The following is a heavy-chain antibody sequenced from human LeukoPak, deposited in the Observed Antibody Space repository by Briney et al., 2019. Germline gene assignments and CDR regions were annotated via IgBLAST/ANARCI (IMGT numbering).Heavy chain of an antibody. D-gene: IGHD6-13*01. CDR2: INHSGST. Sequence: SETLSLTCAVYGGSFSGYYWSWIRQPPGKGLEWIGEINHSGSTNYNPSLKSRVTISVDTSKNQFSLKLSSVTAADTAVYYCARHVRTEDIAAAGTIDYWGQGTLVTVSS. J-gene: IGHJ4*02. V-gene: IGHV4-34*01. CDR1: GGSFSGYY. CDR3: ARHVRTEDIAAAGTIDY.